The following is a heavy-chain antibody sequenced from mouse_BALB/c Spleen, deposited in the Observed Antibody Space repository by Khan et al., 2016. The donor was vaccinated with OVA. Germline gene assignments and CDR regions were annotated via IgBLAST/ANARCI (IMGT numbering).Heavy chain of an antibody. D-gene: IGHD2-14*01. V-gene: IGHV1-4*01. CDR1: GYTFTSYT. CDR2: INPSNGYT. Sequence: QVQLQQSGAELARPGASVKMSCKASGYTFTSYTIHWIKESPGQGLEWIGYINPSNGYTNYNQKFKDKATLTTDKSSTTAYLQLSSLTSDDSAVYNCIRDGAYHRNDGWFAYWGQGTLVTVSA. J-gene: IGHJ3*01. CDR3: IRDGAYHRNDGWFAY.